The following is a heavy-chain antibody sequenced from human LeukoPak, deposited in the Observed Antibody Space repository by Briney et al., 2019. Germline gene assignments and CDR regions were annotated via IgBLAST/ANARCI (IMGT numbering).Heavy chain of an antibody. J-gene: IGHJ4*02. V-gene: IGHV3-48*01. D-gene: IGHD2-15*01. CDR1: GFTFSSYS. CDR2: ISSSSSTI. CDR3: ARDLRVAAY. Sequence: PGGSLRLSCAASGFTFSSYSMNWIRQAPGKGLEWVSYISSSSSTIYYADSVKGRFTISRDNAKNSLYPQMNSLRAEDTAVYYCARDLRVAAYWGQGTLVTVSS.